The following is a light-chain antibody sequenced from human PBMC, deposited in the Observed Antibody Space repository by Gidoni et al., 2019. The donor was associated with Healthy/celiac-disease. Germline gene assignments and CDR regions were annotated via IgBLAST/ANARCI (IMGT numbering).Light chain of an antibody. Sequence: EIVLTQSPGTLSLSPGERDTLSCRASQSVSSSYLAWYQQKPGQAPRLLIYGASSRATCIPDRFSGSGSVTDFTLTISRLEPEDFAVYYCQQYGSSPPYTFGQGTKLEIK. CDR2: GAS. CDR3: QQYGSSPPYT. CDR1: QSVSSSY. J-gene: IGKJ2*01. V-gene: IGKV3-20*01.